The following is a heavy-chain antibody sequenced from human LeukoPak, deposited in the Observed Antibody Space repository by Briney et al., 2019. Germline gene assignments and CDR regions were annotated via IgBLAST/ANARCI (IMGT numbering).Heavy chain of an antibody. CDR3: ARESVYGSGNHWA. D-gene: IGHD3-10*01. J-gene: IGHJ4*02. V-gene: IGHV3-74*01. Sequence: GGSLRLSCAASRFTFSVHWMHWVRQAPGKGLEWVSRINPDESDKAYADSVKGRFTISRDNAKNSLYLQMNSLRAEDTAVYYCARESVYGSGNHWAWGQGTLVTVSS. CDR2: INPDESDK. CDR1: RFTFSVHW.